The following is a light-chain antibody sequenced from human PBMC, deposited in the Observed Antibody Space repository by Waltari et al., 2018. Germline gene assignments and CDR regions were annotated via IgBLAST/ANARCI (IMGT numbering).Light chain of an antibody. CDR1: GIGRNHY. Sequence: QSVLTQPRSVSDSPGQPVTISFTGTGIGRNHYVSWYQHHPGKAPKLIIYDIGKRPSGVPDRFSGSKSGTSASLAISGLQSDDAAYYHCAAWDDSVTGPVFGGGTKLTVL. CDR2: DIG. V-gene: IGLV2-11*02. CDR3: AAWDDSVTGPV. J-gene: IGLJ3*02.